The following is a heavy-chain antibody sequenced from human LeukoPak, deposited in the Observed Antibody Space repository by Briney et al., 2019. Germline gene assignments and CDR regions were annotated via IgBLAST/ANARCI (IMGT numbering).Heavy chain of an antibody. CDR1: GGSISSGGYY. Sequence: SETLSLTCTVSGGSISSGGYYWSWIRQHPGKGLEWIGYIYYSGSTYYNPSLKSRVTISVDTSKSQFSLKLSSVTAADTAVYYCASYYYGSGSYYRPRDYWGQGTLVTVSS. V-gene: IGHV4-31*03. CDR3: ASYYYGSGSYYRPRDY. CDR2: IYYSGST. D-gene: IGHD3-10*01. J-gene: IGHJ4*02.